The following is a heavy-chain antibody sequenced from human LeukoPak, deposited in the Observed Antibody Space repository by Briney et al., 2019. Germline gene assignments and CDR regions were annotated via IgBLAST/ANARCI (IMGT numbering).Heavy chain of an antibody. J-gene: IGHJ3*02. CDR3: ARVHSGSYLRAFDI. V-gene: IGHV5-51*01. CDR2: IYPGNSDN. D-gene: IGHD1-26*01. CDR1: GFSFTSYW. Sequence: GEALEISCEGSGFSFTSYWIGWVRELPGKGLEWMGVIYPGNSDNKSFQGQFAISADKSISTAYLQWSSLKASDTAMYYCARVHSGSYLRAFDIWGQGTMVTVSS.